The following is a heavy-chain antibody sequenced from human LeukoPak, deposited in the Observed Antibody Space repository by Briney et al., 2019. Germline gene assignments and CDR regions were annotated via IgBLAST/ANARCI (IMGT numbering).Heavy chain of an antibody. Sequence: GGSLRLSCAASGFTFSDHYMDWVRQAPGKGLEWVGRTRNRANSYTTEYAASVKGRFTISRDDSKSIAYLQMNSLKTEDTAVYYCTGCSYYYDSSGYYWGQGTLVTVSS. D-gene: IGHD3-22*01. V-gene: IGHV3-72*01. CDR1: GFTFSDHY. CDR2: TRNRANSYTT. J-gene: IGHJ4*02. CDR3: TGCSYYYDSSGYY.